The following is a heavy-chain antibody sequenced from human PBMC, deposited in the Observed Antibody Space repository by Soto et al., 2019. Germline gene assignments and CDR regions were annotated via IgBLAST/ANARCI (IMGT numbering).Heavy chain of an antibody. D-gene: IGHD6-19*01. CDR3: ATYVPDKLAVAGTSDAFDI. Sequence: SETLSLTCTVSGGSISSYYWSWIRQPPGKGLEWIADIYYSGSTNYSPSLKSRVTISVDTSKNQFSLNLSSVTAADTAVYFCATYVPDKLAVAGTSDAFDIWGQGTMVTASS. J-gene: IGHJ3*02. CDR1: GGSISSYY. CDR2: IYYSGST. V-gene: IGHV4-59*01.